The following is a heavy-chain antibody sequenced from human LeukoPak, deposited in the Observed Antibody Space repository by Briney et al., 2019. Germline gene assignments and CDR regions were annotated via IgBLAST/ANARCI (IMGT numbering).Heavy chain of an antibody. Sequence: ASVKVSCKASGYTFTGYQMHWVRQAPGQGLEWMGWINPNSGSTNYAQKFQGRVTMTRDTSISTVYMELSSLRSEDTAVYYCARDRADLRIPYGGTVSYYYYMDVWGKGTKVTISS. CDR3: ARDRADLRIPYGGTVSYYYYMDV. CDR2: INPNSGST. V-gene: IGHV1-2*02. D-gene: IGHD2-21*01. CDR1: GYTFTGYQ. J-gene: IGHJ6*03.